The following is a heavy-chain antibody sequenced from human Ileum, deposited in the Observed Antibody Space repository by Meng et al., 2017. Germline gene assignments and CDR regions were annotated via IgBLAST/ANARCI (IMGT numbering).Heavy chain of an antibody. V-gene: IGHV4-4*02. D-gene: IGHD2/OR15-2a*01. CDR2: IFHTGST. CDR1: GDSISSSNW. CDR3: ATNKNKKIDY. J-gene: IGHJ4*02. Sequence: QVQRQEAGPGPAEPWGPLSLTCVVSGDSISSSNWWNWVRQPPGKGLEMIGEIFHTGSTNYNPSLKSRVTISADKSKNQFSLNLSSVTAADTAVYYCATNKNKKIDYWGQGTLVTVSS.